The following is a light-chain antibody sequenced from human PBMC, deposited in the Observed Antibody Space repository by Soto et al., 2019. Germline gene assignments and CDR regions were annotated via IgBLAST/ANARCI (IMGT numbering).Light chain of an antibody. J-gene: IGKJ3*01. CDR1: QGISNY. CDR3: QKYNSAPLFT. Sequence: DIQMTQSPSSLSASVGDRVTITCRASQGISNYLAWYQQKPGKVPKLLIYAASTLQSGVPSRFSGSGSGTDFTLTISNLQPEDVATYYCQKYNSAPLFTFGPGTKVDIK. V-gene: IGKV1-27*01. CDR2: AAS.